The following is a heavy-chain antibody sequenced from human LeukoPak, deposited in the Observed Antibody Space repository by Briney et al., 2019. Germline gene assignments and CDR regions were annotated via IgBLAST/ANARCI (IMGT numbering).Heavy chain of an antibody. CDR3: ARHLYSSSWYRGWYFDL. CDR2: IYYSGST. J-gene: IGHJ2*01. D-gene: IGHD6-13*01. Sequence: SETLSLTCTVSGGSISSYYWSWIRQPPGKGLEWIGYIYYSGSTNYNPSLKSRVTISVDTSKNQFSLKLSSVTAADTAVYYCARHLYSSSWYRGWYFDLWGRGTLVTVSS. V-gene: IGHV4-59*01. CDR1: GGSISSYY.